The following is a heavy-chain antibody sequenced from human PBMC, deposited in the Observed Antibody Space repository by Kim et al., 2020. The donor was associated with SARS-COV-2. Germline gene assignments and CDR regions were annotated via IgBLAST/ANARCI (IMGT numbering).Heavy chain of an antibody. V-gene: IGHV3-21*01. J-gene: IGHJ4*02. CDR3: ARGVTYYDFWSGYYFDY. Sequence: SVQGRFTISRDNAKNSLYLQMNRLRAEDTAVYYCARGVTYYDFWSGYYFDYWGQGTLVTVSS. D-gene: IGHD3-3*01.